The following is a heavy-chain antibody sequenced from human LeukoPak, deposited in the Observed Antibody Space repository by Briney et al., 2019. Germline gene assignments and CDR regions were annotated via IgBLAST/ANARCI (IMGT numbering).Heavy chain of an antibody. CDR1: GFTFSHYA. V-gene: IGHV3-23*01. D-gene: IGHD4-23*01. J-gene: IGHJ4*02. Sequence: GGSLRLSCAASGFTFSHYAMSWVRQAPGKGPEWVSAISKDGGDSYYADPVKGRFAISRDNSKNMLYLQMNSLRAEDTAVYYCAKDEMAVAIFDYWGQGTLVTVSS. CDR3: AKDEMAVAIFDY. CDR2: ISKDGGDS.